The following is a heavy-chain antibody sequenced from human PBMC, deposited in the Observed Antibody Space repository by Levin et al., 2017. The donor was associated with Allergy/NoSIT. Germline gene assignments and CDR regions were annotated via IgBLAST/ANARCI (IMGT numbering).Heavy chain of an antibody. J-gene: IGHJ4*02. CDR3: ARGAAGY. CDR1: GFTVSSNY. CDR2: IYSGGST. Sequence: GESLKISCAASGFTVSSNYMSWVRQAPGKGLEWVSVIYSGGSTYYADSVKGRFTISRDNSKNTLYLQMNSLRAEDTAVYYCARGAAGYWGQGTLVTVSS. D-gene: IGHD6-19*01. V-gene: IGHV3-66*02.